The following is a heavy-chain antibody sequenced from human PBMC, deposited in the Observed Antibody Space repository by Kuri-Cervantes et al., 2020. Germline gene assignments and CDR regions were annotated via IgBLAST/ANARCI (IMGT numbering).Heavy chain of an antibody. CDR3: ARGHSSGYYYYFDY. D-gene: IGHD3-22*01. J-gene: IGHJ4*02. Sequence: GGSLRLSCAASGFTFSSYAMHWVRQAPGKGLEWVAGISWNSGSIGYADSVKGRFTISRDNAKNSPYLQMNSLRAEDTAVYYCARGHSSGYYYYFDYWGQGTLVTVSS. CDR1: GFTFSSYA. V-gene: IGHV3-48*04. CDR2: ISWNSGSI.